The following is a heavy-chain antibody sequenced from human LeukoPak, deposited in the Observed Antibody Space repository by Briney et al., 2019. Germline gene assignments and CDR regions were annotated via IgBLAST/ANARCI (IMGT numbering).Heavy chain of an antibody. J-gene: IGHJ4*02. Sequence: GGSLSLSCAASGFTFSSYAMHWVRQAPGKGLEWVAVISYDGSNKYYADSVKGRFTISRDNSKNTLYLQMNSLRAEDTAVYYCARVVSYYGSGSPEYWGQGNLVTVSS. V-gene: IGHV3-30-3*01. CDR3: ARVVSYYGSGSPEY. CDR2: ISYDGSNK. D-gene: IGHD3-10*01. CDR1: GFTFSSYA.